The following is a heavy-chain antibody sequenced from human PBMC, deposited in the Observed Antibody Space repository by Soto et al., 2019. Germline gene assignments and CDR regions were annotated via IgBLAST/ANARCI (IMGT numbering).Heavy chain of an antibody. D-gene: IGHD5-18*01. V-gene: IGHV3-23*01. Sequence: GGSLRLSCAASGFTFSTNAMNWGRQAPGKGLEWVTGISDAGTYYADSVKGRFTISRDNSKNTLYLQMNSLRAEDTAVYYCAKDPTSNTDMVIGNYYYGMDVWGQGTTVTVSS. CDR2: ISDAGT. CDR3: AKDPTSNTDMVIGNYYYGMDV. CDR1: GFTFSTNA. J-gene: IGHJ6*02.